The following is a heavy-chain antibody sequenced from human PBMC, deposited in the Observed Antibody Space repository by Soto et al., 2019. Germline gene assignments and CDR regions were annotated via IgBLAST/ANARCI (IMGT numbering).Heavy chain of an antibody. J-gene: IGHJ6*02. Sequence: PGESLKISCVGSGFSFSRYTVGWVRQVPGKGLEWKGVIHPGDSDTIYSPSFQGQVTISADKSIITAYLQWSSLKASDTAMYYCTLSYGDSYYYYYGMDVWGQGTTVTVSS. D-gene: IGHD4-17*01. CDR2: IHPGDSDT. CDR3: TLSYGDSYYYYYGMDV. CDR1: GFSFSRYT. V-gene: IGHV5-51*01.